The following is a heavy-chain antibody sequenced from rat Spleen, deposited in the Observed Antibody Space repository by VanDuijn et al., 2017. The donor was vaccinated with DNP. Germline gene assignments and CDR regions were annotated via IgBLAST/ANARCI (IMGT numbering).Heavy chain of an antibody. CDR2: TNYDGGST. D-gene: IGHD1-6*01. CDR3: TTLYYGYNSYYFDY. CDR1: GFTFSDYY. J-gene: IGHJ2*01. Sequence: EVQLVESGGGLVQPGRSLKLSCAASGFTFSDYYMAWVRQTPTRGLEWVAYTNYDGGSTYNGDSVKGRFTISRDNAKSTLYLQMNSLRSEDTATYYCTTLYYGYNSYYFDYWGQGVVVTVSS. V-gene: IGHV5-20*01.